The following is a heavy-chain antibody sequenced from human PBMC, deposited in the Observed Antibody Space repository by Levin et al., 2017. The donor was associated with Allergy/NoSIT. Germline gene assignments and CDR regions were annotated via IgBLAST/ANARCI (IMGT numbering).Heavy chain of an antibody. CDR1: GGSISSGSYY. V-gene: IGHV4-61*02. J-gene: IGHJ4*02. D-gene: IGHD5-18*01. Sequence: PSETLSLTCTVSGGSISSGSYYWSWIRQPAGKGLEWIGRIYTSGSTNYNPSLKSRVTISVDTSKNQFSLKLSSVTAADTAVYYCARAPIQLWFDYWGQGTLVTVSS. CDR3: ARAPIQLWFDY. CDR2: IYTSGST.